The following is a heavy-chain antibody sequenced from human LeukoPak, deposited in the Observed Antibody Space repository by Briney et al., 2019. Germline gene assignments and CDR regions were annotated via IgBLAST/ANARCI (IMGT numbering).Heavy chain of an antibody. CDR1: GFTVCSNY. J-gene: IGHJ4*02. CDR2: IYDSGTT. Sequence: GGSLRLSCATSGFTVCSNYMSWVRQAPGKGLEWVSVIYDSGTTYYADSVKGRFLIFRDTSKNTVDLQMNGLRVEDTAVYYCAGRRSSGWYAYWGQGTLVTVSS. V-gene: IGHV3-53*01. CDR3: AGRRSSGWYAY. D-gene: IGHD6-19*01.